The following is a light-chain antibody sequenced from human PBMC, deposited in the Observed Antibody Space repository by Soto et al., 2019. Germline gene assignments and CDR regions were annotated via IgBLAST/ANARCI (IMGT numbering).Light chain of an antibody. CDR3: SSYTSSSTPYV. J-gene: IGLJ1*01. CDR1: ISDVGAYAY. V-gene: IGLV2-14*01. Sequence: QSALTQPASVSGSPGQSITISCTGTISDVGAYAYVSWYQQHPGKAPKLMIYEVSNRPSGVSNRFSGSKSGNTASLTISGLQAEDEADYSCSSYTSSSTPYVFGTGTKLTVL. CDR2: EVS.